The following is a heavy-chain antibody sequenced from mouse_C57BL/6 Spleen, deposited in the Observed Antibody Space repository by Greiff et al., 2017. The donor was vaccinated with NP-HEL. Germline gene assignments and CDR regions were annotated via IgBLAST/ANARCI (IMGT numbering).Heavy chain of an antibody. CDR1: GFTFSSYA. J-gene: IGHJ4*01. Sequence: EVMLVESGGGLVKPGGSLKLSCAASGFTFSSYAMSWVRQTPEKRLEWVATISDGGSYTYYPDNVKGQFTISRDNAKNNLYLQMSHLKSEDTAMYYCAREDSNYAMDYWGQGTSVTVSS. D-gene: IGHD2-5*01. V-gene: IGHV5-4*01. CDR3: AREDSNYAMDY. CDR2: ISDGGSYT.